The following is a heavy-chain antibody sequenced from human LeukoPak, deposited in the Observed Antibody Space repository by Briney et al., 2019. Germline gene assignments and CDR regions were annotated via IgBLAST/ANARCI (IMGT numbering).Heavy chain of an antibody. Sequence: SETLSLTCTVSGGSISSYYWSWIRQPPGKGLEWLGYIYYSGSTNYNPSLKSRVTISVDTSKNQFSLNLSSVTAADTAVYYCARVGDTSGYYFHLDYWGQGTLVTVSS. D-gene: IGHD3-22*01. CDR1: GGSISSYY. CDR3: ARVGDTSGYYFHLDY. V-gene: IGHV4-59*01. J-gene: IGHJ4*02. CDR2: IYYSGST.